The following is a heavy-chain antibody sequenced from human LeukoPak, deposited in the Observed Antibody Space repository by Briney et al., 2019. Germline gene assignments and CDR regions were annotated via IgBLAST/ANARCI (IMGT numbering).Heavy chain of an antibody. CDR2: IKQDGSKK. V-gene: IGHV3-7*04. CDR3: TRVGYIDEGIDY. J-gene: IGHJ4*02. CDR1: GFPFSSYW. D-gene: IGHD5-24*01. Sequence: PGGSPRLSCVASGFPFSSYWMTWVRQAPGKGLEWVANIKQDGSKKSYVDPVKGRFTISRDNAKNSLYLQMNSLRAEDTAIYYCTRVGYIDEGIDYWGQGTLVTVSS.